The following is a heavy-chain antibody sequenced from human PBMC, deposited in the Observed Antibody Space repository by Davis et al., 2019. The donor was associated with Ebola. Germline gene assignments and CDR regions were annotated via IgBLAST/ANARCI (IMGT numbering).Heavy chain of an antibody. J-gene: IGHJ6*02. D-gene: IGHD6-13*01. V-gene: IGHV3-33*03. CDR1: GFTFSSYG. CDR2: IWYDGSNK. CDR3: ACFGGIAAAEYYYYYGMDV. Sequence: GESLKISCAASGFTFSSYGMHWVRQAPGKGLEWVAVIWYDGSNKYYVDSVKGRFTISRDNAKNSLYLQMNSLRAEDTAVYYCACFGGIAAAEYYYYYGMDVWGQGTTVTVSS.